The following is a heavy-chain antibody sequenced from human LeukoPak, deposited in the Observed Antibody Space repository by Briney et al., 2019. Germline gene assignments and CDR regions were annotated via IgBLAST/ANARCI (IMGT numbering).Heavy chain of an antibody. D-gene: IGHD5-18*01. Sequence: GGSLRLSCAASGFTFSSYGMNWVRQAPGKGLEWVSSISTTGTYIYYGHSMKGRFTISRDNANNSLYLQINSLSAEDTAVYFCARDSRHGHTYGIDSWGQGTLVTVSS. CDR1: GFTFSSYG. CDR2: ISTTGTYI. CDR3: ARDSRHGHTYGIDS. J-gene: IGHJ4*02. V-gene: IGHV3-21*01.